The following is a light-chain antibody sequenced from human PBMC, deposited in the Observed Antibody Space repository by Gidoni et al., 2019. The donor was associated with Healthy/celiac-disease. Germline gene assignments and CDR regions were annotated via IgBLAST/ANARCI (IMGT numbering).Light chain of an antibody. CDR1: QSISRL. Sequence: DIQMTKSPSTLSASLGDRVTITCRASQSISRLFAWYLQTPGKDPMLLIYKSSSLKSGVPSRFSGSGSGTYFTLTISSLQPYYFASYYCQQYNSWWTFGQGTKVEIK. V-gene: IGKV1-5*03. CDR2: KSS. J-gene: IGKJ1*01. CDR3: QQYNSWWT.